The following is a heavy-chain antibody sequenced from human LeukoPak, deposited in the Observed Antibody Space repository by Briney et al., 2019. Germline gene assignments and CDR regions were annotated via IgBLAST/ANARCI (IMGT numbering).Heavy chain of an antibody. J-gene: IGHJ4*02. CDR1: GGSMSPDH. CDR2: IYYSGST. CDR3: ARAVSGRFDY. V-gene: IGHV4-59*08. Sequence: SETLSLTCTVSGGSMSPDHWGWIRQPPGKGLEWTGHIYYSGSTNYNPSLNSRVTISVDTSKNQFSLRLSSVTAADTAIYYCARAVSGRFDYWGQGTLVTVSS. D-gene: IGHD6-19*01.